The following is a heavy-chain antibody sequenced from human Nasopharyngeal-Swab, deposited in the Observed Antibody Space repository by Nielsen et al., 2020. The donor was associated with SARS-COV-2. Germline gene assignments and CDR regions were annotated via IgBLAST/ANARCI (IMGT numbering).Heavy chain of an antibody. CDR2: ISYDGSNK. CDR1: GFTFSSYW. J-gene: IGHJ4*02. D-gene: IGHD1-26*01. V-gene: IGHV3-30-3*01. Sequence: GESLKISCAASGFTFSSYWMSWVRQAPGKGLEWVAVISYDGSNKYYADSVKGRFTISRDNAKNTLYLQMNSLRAEDTAVYYCARSLGGSYYSGLDYWGQGTLVTVSS. CDR3: ARSLGGSYYSGLDY.